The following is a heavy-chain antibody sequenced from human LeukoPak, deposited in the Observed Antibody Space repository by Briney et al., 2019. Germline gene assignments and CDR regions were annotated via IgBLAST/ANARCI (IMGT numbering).Heavy chain of an antibody. D-gene: IGHD3-10*01. J-gene: IGHJ6*03. CDR3: ARDYYGSGSYYPGGYYMDV. V-gene: IGHV4-4*02. Sequence: SGTLSLTCAVSGGSISSSNWWSWVRQPPGKGLEWIGEIYHSGSTNYNPSLKSRVTISVDKSKNQFSLKLSSVTAADTAVYYCARDYYGSGSYYPGGYYMDVWGKGTTVTISS. CDR1: GGSISSSNW. CDR2: IYHSGST.